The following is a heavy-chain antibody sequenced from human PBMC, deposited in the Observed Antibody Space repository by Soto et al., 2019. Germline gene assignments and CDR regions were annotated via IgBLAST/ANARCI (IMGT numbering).Heavy chain of an antibody. CDR2: IKQDGSDK. V-gene: IGHV3-7*04. CDR1: GFTFSSYW. Sequence: EVQLVESGGGLVQPGGSLRLSCAASGFTFSSYWMSWVRQAPGKGLEWVANIKQDGSDKYYVDSVKGRFTISRDNAKNSLYLQMSNLRADDTAVYYCARQNKNAAGTVYHGLDLWGQGTTLTVSS. D-gene: IGHD6-13*01. J-gene: IGHJ6*02. CDR3: ARQNKNAAGTVYHGLDL.